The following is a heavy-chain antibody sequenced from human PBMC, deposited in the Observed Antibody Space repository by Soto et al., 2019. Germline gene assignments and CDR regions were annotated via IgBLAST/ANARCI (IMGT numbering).Heavy chain of an antibody. CDR3: ARNTYYDFWTGYPNRFDP. CDR1: GFTFSDYY. V-gene: IGHV3-11*01. D-gene: IGHD3-3*01. Sequence: NPGGSLRLSCAASGFTFSDYYLTWIRQAPGKGLEWVSYISNGATFLHYADSVKGRFTISRDNAKNSLYLQMNSLRAEDTAVYYCARNTYYDFWTGYPNRFDPCGQGTLVTVST. J-gene: IGHJ5*02. CDR2: ISNGATFL.